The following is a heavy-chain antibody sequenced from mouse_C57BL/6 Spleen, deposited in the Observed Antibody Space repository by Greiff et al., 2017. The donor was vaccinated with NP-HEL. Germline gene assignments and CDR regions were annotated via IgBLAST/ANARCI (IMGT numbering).Heavy chain of an antibody. CDR3: ARSSYYAMDY. CDR2: IYLGDGDT. Sequence: VQLQQSGPELVKPGASVKISCTASGYAFSSSWMNWVKQRPGTGLAWIGRIYLGDGDTNYNGKFKGKATLTADKSSSTAYMQLSSLTSTDSAVYFCARSSYYAMDYWGQGTSVTVSS. J-gene: IGHJ4*01. V-gene: IGHV1-82*01. CDR1: GYAFSSSW.